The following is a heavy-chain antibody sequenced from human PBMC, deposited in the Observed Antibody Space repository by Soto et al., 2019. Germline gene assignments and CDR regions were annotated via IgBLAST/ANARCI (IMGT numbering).Heavy chain of an antibody. V-gene: IGHV3-48*02. CDR1: GFTFSSYS. CDR3: ARDQAGYCSGGSCRTFDY. Sequence: GGSLRLSCAASGFTFSSYSMNWVRQAPGKGLEWVSYISSSSSTIYYADSVKGRFTISRDNAKNSLYLQMNSLRDEDTAVYYCARDQAGYCSGGSCRTFDYWGQGTLVTVSS. CDR2: ISSSSSTI. D-gene: IGHD2-15*01. J-gene: IGHJ4*02.